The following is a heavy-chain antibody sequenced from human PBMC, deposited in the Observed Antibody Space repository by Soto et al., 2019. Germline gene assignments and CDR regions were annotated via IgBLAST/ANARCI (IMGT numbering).Heavy chain of an antibody. CDR1: GFTFSRNG. Sequence: QVQLVESGGGVVQPGRSLRLSCAASGFTFSRNGMHWVRQAPGKGLEWVGVISYDGSNKYYADSVKGRFTISRDNAKNSLYLQMNSLRAEDTAVYYCARGGRPRGVDYWGQGTLVTVSS. CDR2: ISYDGSNK. CDR3: ARGGRPRGVDY. D-gene: IGHD3-16*01. J-gene: IGHJ4*02. V-gene: IGHV3-30*03.